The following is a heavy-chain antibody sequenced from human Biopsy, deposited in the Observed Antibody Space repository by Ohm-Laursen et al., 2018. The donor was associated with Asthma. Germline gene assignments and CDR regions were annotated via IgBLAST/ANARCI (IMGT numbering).Heavy chain of an antibody. D-gene: IGHD6-19*01. CDR3: ARGDSSGWSHYYFDY. J-gene: IGHJ4*02. Sequence: SLRLSCTASRFTFDDYGMHWVRQAPGKGLEWVSGISWNSGSIGYADSVKGRFTISRDFSKNTLHLQMHSLRVEDTAVYYCARGDSSGWSHYYFDYWGQGTLVTVSS. CDR2: ISWNSGSI. CDR1: RFTFDDYG. V-gene: IGHV3-9*01.